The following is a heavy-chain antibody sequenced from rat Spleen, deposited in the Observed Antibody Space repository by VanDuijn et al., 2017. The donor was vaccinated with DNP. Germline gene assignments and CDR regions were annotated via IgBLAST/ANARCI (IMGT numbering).Heavy chain of an antibody. J-gene: IGHJ3*01. CDR1: GFTFSDYY. Sequence: EVQLVESGGGLVQPGRSLRLSCAASGFTFSDYYMAWVRQAPKKGLEWVAAISPSGSRPYSPDSVKGRFTISRDNAKSTLYLQMYSLRSEDMATYYCARWDSTGITTGFAYWGQGTLVTVSS. D-gene: IGHD1-9*01. CDR2: ISPSGSRP. V-gene: IGHV5-7*01. CDR3: ARWDSTGITTGFAY.